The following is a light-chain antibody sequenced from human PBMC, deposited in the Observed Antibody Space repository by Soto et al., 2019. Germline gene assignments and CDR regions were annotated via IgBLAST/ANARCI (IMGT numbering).Light chain of an antibody. CDR1: QSISTW. CDR3: QQYRSYSQT. CDR2: KAS. Sequence: DIQMTQSPSTLSASVGDRVTITCRASQSISTWLAGYQQKPGNAPKLLIYKASSLESGVPSRFSGSGSGTDFTLTFSSLQPDDFATYYCQQYRSYSQTFGQGTKVEIK. V-gene: IGKV1-5*03. J-gene: IGKJ1*01.